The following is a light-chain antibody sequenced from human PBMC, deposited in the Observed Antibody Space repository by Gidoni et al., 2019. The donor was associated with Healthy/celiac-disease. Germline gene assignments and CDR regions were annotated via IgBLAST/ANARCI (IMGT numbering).Light chain of an antibody. J-gene: IGLJ3*02. CDR3: AAWDDSLSGWV. CDR1: SSNIGSNY. V-gene: IGLV1-47*01. CDR2: RNN. Sequence: QSVLTQPPSASGTPEQRVTIPCSGSSSNIGSNYVYWYQQLPGTAPKLLIYRNNQRPSGVPDRFSGSKSGTSASLAISGLRSEDEADYYCAAWDDSLSGWVFGGGTKLTVL.